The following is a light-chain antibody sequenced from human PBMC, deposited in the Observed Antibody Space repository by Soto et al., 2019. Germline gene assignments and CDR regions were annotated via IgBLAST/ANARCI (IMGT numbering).Light chain of an antibody. CDR3: CSYASSSTSQYV. CDR2: EGN. Sequence: QSVLTQPASVSGSPGQSITISCTGTSSDVGNYNLVSWYQQHPGKAPKLMIYEGNKRPSGVSNRFSGSKSANTASLTISGLQAEDEADYYSCSYASSSTSQYVVRTGTKVTVL. V-gene: IGLV2-23*01. J-gene: IGLJ1*01. CDR1: SSDVGNYNL.